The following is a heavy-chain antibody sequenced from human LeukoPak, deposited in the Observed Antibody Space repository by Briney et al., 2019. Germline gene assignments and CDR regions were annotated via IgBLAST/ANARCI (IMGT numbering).Heavy chain of an antibody. CDR3: ARGMIYYYYMDV. Sequence: ASVKVSCKASGYTFTSHDINWVRQATGQGLEWMGWVNPKSGNTVYAQKFQGRVIFTRNTSISTAYMELSSLRSEDTAVYCCARGMIYYYYMDVWGKGTTVTVSS. J-gene: IGHJ6*03. CDR2: VNPKSGNT. CDR1: GYTFTSHD. D-gene: IGHD3-16*01. V-gene: IGHV1-8*03.